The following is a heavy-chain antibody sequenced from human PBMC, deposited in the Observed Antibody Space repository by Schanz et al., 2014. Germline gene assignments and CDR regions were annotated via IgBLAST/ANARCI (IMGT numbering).Heavy chain of an antibody. V-gene: IGHV1-18*01. CDR2: ISTSNGNT. J-gene: IGHJ4*02. CDR1: GYTFTDYG. Sequence: QVQVVQSGAEVKKPGASVKVSCKASGYTFTDYGVIWVRQAPGQGLEWMGWISTSNGNTNYIQKLQGRVTMTTDTSTSTAYMELRSLRSDDPAVYYCARGGYSSGWYDRDIAHFDYWGQGTLVTVSS. CDR3: ARGGYSSGWYDRDIAHFDY. D-gene: IGHD6-19*01.